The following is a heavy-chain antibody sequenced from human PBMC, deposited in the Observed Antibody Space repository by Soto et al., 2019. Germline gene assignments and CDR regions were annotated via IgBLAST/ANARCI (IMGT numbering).Heavy chain of an antibody. CDR3: TRDDVNFNGDRYYGVPMNL. CDR2: IQSGGTT. J-gene: IGHJ6*04. CDR1: GFSVSSKY. V-gene: IGHV3-66*01. Sequence: EVQLVESGGDLVQPGGSLRLSCAASGFSVSSKYMSWVRQAPGKGLEWVSLIQSGGTTYYAGSVKGRFTISRDYSENTLFLQMKSLRVEDTDVYYCTRDDVNFNGDRYYGVPMNLWGKGTTVTVSA. D-gene: IGHD2-8*01.